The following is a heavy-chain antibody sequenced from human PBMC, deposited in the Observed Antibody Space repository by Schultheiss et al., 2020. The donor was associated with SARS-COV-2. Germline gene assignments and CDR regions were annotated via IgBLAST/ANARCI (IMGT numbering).Heavy chain of an antibody. CDR2: INPNSGGT. CDR1: GYTFTSYG. D-gene: IGHD1-1*01. CDR3: ARATAGSRMGYYYYGMDV. Sequence: ASVKVSCKASGYTFTSYGISWVRQAPGQGLEWMGWINPNSGGTNYAQKFQGRVTMTRDTSTSTAYMELRSLRSDDTAVYYCARATAGSRMGYYYYGMDVWGQGTTVTVSS. V-gene: IGHV1-18*01. J-gene: IGHJ6*02.